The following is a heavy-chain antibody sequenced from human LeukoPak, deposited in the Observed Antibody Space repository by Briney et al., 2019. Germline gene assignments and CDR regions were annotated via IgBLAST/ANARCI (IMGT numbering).Heavy chain of an antibody. CDR1: GGSFIGYY. D-gene: IGHD3-9*01. J-gene: IGHJ4*02. CDR2: INHSGST. V-gene: IGHV4-34*01. CDR3: ASQYDIFTGPSFDY. Sequence: PSETLSLTCAVYGGSFIGYYWSWLRQPPGKGLEWIGEINHSGSTNYTPSLKSRATISVDTSKNQFSLKLSAVTASDTAVYYCASQYDIFTGPSFDYWGQGTLVTVSS.